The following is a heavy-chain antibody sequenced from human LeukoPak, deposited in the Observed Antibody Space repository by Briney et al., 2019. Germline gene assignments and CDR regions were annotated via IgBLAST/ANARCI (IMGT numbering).Heavy chain of an antibody. Sequence: PSETLSLTCTVSGGSISSYYWGWIRQPPGKGLEWIGSIYYSGSTYYNPSLKSRVTISVDTSKNQFSLKLSSVTAADTAVYYCARVLADYDYVWGSYRLDAFDIWGQGTMVTVSS. D-gene: IGHD3-16*02. V-gene: IGHV4-39*07. CDR2: IYYSGST. CDR3: ARVLADYDYVWGSYRLDAFDI. CDR1: GGSISSYY. J-gene: IGHJ3*02.